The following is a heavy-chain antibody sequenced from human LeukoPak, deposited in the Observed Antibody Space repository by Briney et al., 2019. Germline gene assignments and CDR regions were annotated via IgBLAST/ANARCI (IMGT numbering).Heavy chain of an antibody. CDR1: VFTFSSYW. J-gene: IGHJ4*02. V-gene: IGHV3-74*01. CDR3: VAGLDY. CDR2: IKSDGSST. D-gene: IGHD3-10*01. Sequence: TGGSLRLSCAASVFTFSSYWMHWVRQAPGKGLVWVSRIKSDGSSTSYADSVKGRFTISRDNAKNTLYLQMNSLRVEDAAVYYCVAGLDYWGQGTLVTVSS.